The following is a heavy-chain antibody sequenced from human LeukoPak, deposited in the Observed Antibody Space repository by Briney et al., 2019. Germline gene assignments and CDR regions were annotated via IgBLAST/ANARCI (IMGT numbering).Heavy chain of an antibody. Sequence: GGSLRLSCAASGFTFSNYAMSWVRQAPGKGMEWVANIKQYGSEKHYVDSVKGRFTVSRDDAKNSVYLQMNSLRAEDTAVFYCAREAYGSGTYHMPNDVFDLWGQGTMVTVSS. CDR1: GFTFSNYA. CDR2: IKQYGSEK. D-gene: IGHD3-10*01. V-gene: IGHV3-7*01. J-gene: IGHJ3*01. CDR3: AREAYGSGTYHMPNDVFDL.